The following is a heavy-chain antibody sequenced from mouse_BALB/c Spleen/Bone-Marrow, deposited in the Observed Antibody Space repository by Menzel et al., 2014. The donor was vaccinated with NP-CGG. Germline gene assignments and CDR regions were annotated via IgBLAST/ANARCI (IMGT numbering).Heavy chain of an antibody. CDR1: GYTFTSYW. CDR2: INPSTGYT. Sequence: VQLVESGAELAKPGASVKMSCKASGYTFTSYWMHWVKPRPGQGLEWIGYINPSTGYTEYNQKFKDKGTLTADKSSSTAYMQLSSLTSEDSAVYYCARDWYFDVWGAGTTVTVSS. CDR3: ARDWYFDV. V-gene: IGHV1-7*01. J-gene: IGHJ1*01.